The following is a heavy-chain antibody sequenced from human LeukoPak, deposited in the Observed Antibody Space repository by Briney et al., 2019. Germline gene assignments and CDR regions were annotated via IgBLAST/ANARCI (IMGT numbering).Heavy chain of an antibody. J-gene: IGHJ4*02. CDR2: MNPNSGNT. CDR1: GYTFTSYD. CDR3: VKRVAGSRGYDY. D-gene: IGHD3-22*01. Sequence: ASVKVSCKASGYTFTSYDINWVRQATGQGLEWMGWMNPNSGNTGYAQKFQGRVTMTRNTSISTAYMELSSLKSEDTAVYYCVKRVAGSRGYDYWGQGTLVTVSS. V-gene: IGHV1-8*01.